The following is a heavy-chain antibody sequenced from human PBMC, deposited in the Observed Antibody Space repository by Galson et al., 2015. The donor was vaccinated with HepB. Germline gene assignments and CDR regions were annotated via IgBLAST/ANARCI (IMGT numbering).Heavy chain of an antibody. V-gene: IGHV3-21*01. D-gene: IGHD4-17*01. Sequence: SLRLSCAASGFTFSSYSMNWVRQAPGKGLEWVSSISSSSSYIYYADSVKGRFTISRDNAKNSLYLQMNSLRAEDTAVYYCAREFGGDYLDPYFDYWGQGTLVTVSS. CDR3: AREFGGDYLDPYFDY. J-gene: IGHJ4*02. CDR2: ISSSSSYI. CDR1: GFTFSSYS.